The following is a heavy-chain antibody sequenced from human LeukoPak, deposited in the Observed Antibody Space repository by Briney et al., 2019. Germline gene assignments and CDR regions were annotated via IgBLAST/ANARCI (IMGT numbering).Heavy chain of an antibody. Sequence: GGSLRLSCAASGFTVSSNYMSWVRQAPGKGLEWVSVIYSGGSTYYADSVKGRFTISRDNSKDTLYLQMNSLRTEDTAVYYCSKGTYYDFWSGLHPFDSWGQGTLVTVSS. D-gene: IGHD3-3*01. J-gene: IGHJ4*02. CDR3: SKGTYYDFWSGLHPFDS. CDR2: IYSGGST. V-gene: IGHV3-66*02. CDR1: GFTVSSNY.